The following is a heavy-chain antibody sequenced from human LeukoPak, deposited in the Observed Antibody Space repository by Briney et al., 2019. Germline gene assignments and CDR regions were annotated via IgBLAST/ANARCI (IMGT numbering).Heavy chain of an antibody. J-gene: IGHJ4*02. CDR2: IHPGNSDI. V-gene: IGHV5-51*01. CDR1: GYLFTNYW. CDR3: ARHGGSGWSFDF. D-gene: IGHD6-19*01. Sequence: PGESLKISCKGFGYLFTNYWIGWVRQMSGKGLEWMGIIHPGNSDIKYSPSFQGQVTISADKSISTAYLQWSSLKASDTAMYYCARHGGSGWSFDFWGQGTLVTVSS.